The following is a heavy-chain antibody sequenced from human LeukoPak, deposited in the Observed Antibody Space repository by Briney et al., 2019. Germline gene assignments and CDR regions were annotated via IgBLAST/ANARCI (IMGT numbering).Heavy chain of an antibody. Sequence: GGSLRLSCAASGFTFSSYAMHWVRQAPGKGLEWVAVISYGGSSKYYADSVKGRFTISRDNSKNTLYLQMNSLRAEDTAVYYCARELHDSSGYYPNWFDPWGQGTLVTVSS. J-gene: IGHJ5*02. CDR2: ISYGGSSK. V-gene: IGHV3-30*04. D-gene: IGHD3-22*01. CDR3: ARELHDSSGYYPNWFDP. CDR1: GFTFSSYA.